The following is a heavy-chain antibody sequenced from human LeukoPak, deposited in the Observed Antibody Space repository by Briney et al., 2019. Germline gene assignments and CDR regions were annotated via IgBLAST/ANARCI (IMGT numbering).Heavy chain of an antibody. CDR2: IYYSGST. CDR1: GGSISSGGYY. J-gene: IGHJ4*02. Sequence: PSQTLSLTCTVSGGSISSGGYYWSWIRQHPGKGLEWIGYIYYSGSTYYNPSLKGRVTISVDTSKNQFSLKLSSVTAADTAVYYCARMEGYYDFWSGYSKYYFDYWGQGTLVTVSS. D-gene: IGHD3-3*01. V-gene: IGHV4-31*03. CDR3: ARMEGYYDFWSGYSKYYFDY.